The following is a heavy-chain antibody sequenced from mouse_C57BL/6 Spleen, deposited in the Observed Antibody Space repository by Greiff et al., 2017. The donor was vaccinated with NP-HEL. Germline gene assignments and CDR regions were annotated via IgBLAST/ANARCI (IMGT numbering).Heavy chain of an antibody. Sequence: EVKVVESGGGLVKPGGSLKLSCAASGFTFSDYGMHWVRQAPEKGLEWVAYISSGSSTIYYADTVKGRFTISRDNAKNTLFLQMTSLRSEDTAMYYCARRYSIAWFAYWGQGTLVTVSA. CDR3: ARRYSIAWFAY. V-gene: IGHV5-17*01. CDR2: ISSGSSTI. CDR1: GFTFSDYG. J-gene: IGHJ3*01. D-gene: IGHD2-5*01.